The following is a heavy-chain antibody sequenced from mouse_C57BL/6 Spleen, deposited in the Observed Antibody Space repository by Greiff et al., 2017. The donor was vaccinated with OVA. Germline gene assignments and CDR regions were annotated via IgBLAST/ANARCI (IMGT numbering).Heavy chain of an antibody. V-gene: IGHV5-4*01. CDR2: ISDGGSYT. J-gene: IGHJ4*01. D-gene: IGHD1-1*01. Sequence: EVQVVESGGGLVKPGGSLKLSCAASGFTFSSYAMSWVRQTPEKRLEWVATISDGGSYTYYPENVKGRFTISRDNAKNNLYLPMSHLKSEDTAMYYCARDPDGSSYNYAMDYWGQGTSVTVSS. CDR3: ARDPDGSSYNYAMDY. CDR1: GFTFSSYA.